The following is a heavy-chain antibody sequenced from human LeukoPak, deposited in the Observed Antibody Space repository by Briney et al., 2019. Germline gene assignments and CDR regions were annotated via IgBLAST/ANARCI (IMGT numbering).Heavy chain of an antibody. CDR1: GFSFSNDYY. D-gene: IGHD1-26*01. Sequence: SETLSLTCTVSGFSFSNDYYWTWLRQPPGKGLEWIGGIYHSGTTYYNPSLRGRVSISLDTSKTQFSLKLSSVTAADTAVYYCARGKAYSGSYYGIFDYWGQGTLVTVSS. J-gene: IGHJ4*02. CDR2: IYHSGTT. CDR3: ARGKAYSGSYYGIFDY. V-gene: IGHV4-38-2*02.